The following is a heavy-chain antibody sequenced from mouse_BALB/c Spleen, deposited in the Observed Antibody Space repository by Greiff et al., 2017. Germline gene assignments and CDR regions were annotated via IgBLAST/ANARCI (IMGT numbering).Heavy chain of an antibody. V-gene: IGHV1-80*01. Sequence: VQLQQSGAELVRPGSSVKISCKASGYAFSSYWMNWVKQRPGQGLEWIGQIYPGDGDTNYNGKFKGKATLTADKSSSTAYMQLSSLTSEDSAVYFCASGLRGYAMDYWGQGTSVTVSS. D-gene: IGHD3-1*01. CDR1: GYAFSSYW. J-gene: IGHJ4*01. CDR3: ASGLRGYAMDY. CDR2: IYPGDGDT.